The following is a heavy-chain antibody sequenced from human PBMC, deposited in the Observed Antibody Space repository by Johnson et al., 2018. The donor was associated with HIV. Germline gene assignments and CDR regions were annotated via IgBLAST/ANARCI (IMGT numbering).Heavy chain of an antibody. D-gene: IGHD1-1*01. CDR1: DFTFSNNA. CDR3: ARDSNNSFRFEMYAFDI. Sequence: QVQLLESGGGVVQPGRSLRLSCAASDFTFSNNAIHWVRQAPGKGLEWVAVMSYDGINKYYADSVKGRFTISRDNSKNTLYLQMNSLRPEDTAVYYCARDSNNSFRFEMYAFDIWGQGTMVTVSS. J-gene: IGHJ3*02. CDR2: MSYDGINK. V-gene: IGHV3-30-3*01.